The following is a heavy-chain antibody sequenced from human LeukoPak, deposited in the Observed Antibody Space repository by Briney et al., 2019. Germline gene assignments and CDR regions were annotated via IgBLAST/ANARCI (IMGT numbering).Heavy chain of an antibody. V-gene: IGHV4-39*07. CDR1: GGSISSSRYY. Sequence: SETLSLTCTVSGGSISSSRYYWGWIRQPPGRGLEWLGRVYYSGSTYYNPSLKSRSTISVDTSRNQFSLKLNSVTAADTAVYYCARDLSDILTGYSLWASYGYFDYWGQGTLVTVSS. CDR3: ARDLSDILTGYSLWASYGYFDY. CDR2: VYYSGST. J-gene: IGHJ4*02. D-gene: IGHD3-9*01.